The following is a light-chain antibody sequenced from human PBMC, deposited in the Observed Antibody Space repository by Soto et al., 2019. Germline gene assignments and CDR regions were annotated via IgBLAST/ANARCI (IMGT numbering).Light chain of an antibody. CDR3: SSYTSSSTQV. J-gene: IGLJ1*01. CDR1: NSGVGGYNY. CDR2: EVS. V-gene: IGLV2-14*01. Sequence: QSVLTQPASVSGSPGQSITISCTGTNSGVGGYNYVSWFQQHPGKAPKLMIYEVSNRPSGVSNRFSGSRSGNTASLTISGLQAEDEADYYCSSYTSSSTQVFGTGTKVTVL.